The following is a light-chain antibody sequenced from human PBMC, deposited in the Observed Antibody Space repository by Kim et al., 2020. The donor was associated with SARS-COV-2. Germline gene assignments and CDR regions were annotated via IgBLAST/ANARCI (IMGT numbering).Light chain of an antibody. CDR3: NSRDSSGNHVV. CDR2: GKN. J-gene: IGLJ2*01. CDR1: SLRSYY. V-gene: IGLV3-19*01. Sequence: ALGQTVRITCQGDSLRSYYASWYQQKPGQAPVLVIYGKNNRPSGIPDRFSVSSPGNTASLTITGAQAEDEADYYCNSRDSSGNHVVFGGGTQLTVL.